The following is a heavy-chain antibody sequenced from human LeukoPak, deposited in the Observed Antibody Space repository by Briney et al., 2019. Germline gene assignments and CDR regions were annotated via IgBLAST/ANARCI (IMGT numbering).Heavy chain of an antibody. CDR2: ISWNSGSI. V-gene: IGHV3-9*01. J-gene: IGHJ4*02. CDR3: AKTHVDFLGVDLFDY. Sequence: GRSLRLSCAASGFTFDDYAMHWVRQAPGKGLEWVSGISWNSGSIGYADSVKGRFTISRDNAKNSLYLQMNSLRAEGTALYYCAKTHVDFLGVDLFDYWGQGTLVTVSS. D-gene: IGHD3-3*01. CDR1: GFTFDDYA.